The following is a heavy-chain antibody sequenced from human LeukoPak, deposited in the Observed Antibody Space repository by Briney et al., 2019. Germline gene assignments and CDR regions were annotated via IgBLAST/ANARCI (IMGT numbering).Heavy chain of an antibody. Sequence: GASVKVSCKASGYTFTGYYMHWVRQAPGQGLEWMGWINPNSGGTNYAQKFQGRVTMTRDTSISTAYMELSRLRSDDTAVYYCVRDFSSSWSTYYFDYWGQGTLVTVSS. CDR3: VRDFSSSWSTYYFDY. CDR2: INPNSGGT. J-gene: IGHJ4*02. D-gene: IGHD6-13*01. CDR1: GYTFTGYY. V-gene: IGHV1-2*02.